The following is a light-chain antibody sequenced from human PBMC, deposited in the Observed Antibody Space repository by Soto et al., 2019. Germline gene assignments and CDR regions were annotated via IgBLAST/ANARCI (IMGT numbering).Light chain of an antibody. CDR2: GAF. Sequence: EIVLTQSPGTLSLSPGERATLSCRASQSVSSIYLAWYQQKPGQAPRLLIYGAFSRATDIPDRFSGSGSGTDFTLTISRLEPEDFAVYYCQQCTYWPWTFGQGTKVDIK. J-gene: IGKJ1*01. V-gene: IGKV3-20*01. CDR1: QSVSSIY. CDR3: QQCTYWPWT.